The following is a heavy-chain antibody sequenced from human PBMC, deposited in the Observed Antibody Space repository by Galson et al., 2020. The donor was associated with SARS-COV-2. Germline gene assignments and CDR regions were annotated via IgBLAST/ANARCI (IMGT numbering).Heavy chain of an antibody. V-gene: IGHV3-30*18. CDR1: GFTFSSYG. Sequence: GSLRLSCAASGFTFSSYGMHWVRQAPGKGLEWVAVISYDGSNKYYADSVKGRFTISRDNSKNTLYLQMNSLRAEDTAVYYCAKDTAELLLWFGELSPFDYWGQGTLVTVSS. CDR2: ISYDGSNK. D-gene: IGHD3-10*01. J-gene: IGHJ4*02. CDR3: AKDTAELLLWFGELSPFDY.